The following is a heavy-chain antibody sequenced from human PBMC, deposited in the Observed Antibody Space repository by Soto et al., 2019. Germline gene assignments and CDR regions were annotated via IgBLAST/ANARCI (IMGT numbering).Heavy chain of an antibody. Sequence: HPGGSLRLSCAASGFTFSSYGMHWVRQAPGKGLEWVAVISYDGSNKYYADSVKGRFTISRDNSKNTLYLQMNSLRAEDTTVYYCAKDLDIAAAGIDCWGQGTLVTVSS. CDR2: ISYDGSNK. D-gene: IGHD6-13*01. CDR3: AKDLDIAAAGIDC. CDR1: GFTFSSYG. J-gene: IGHJ4*02. V-gene: IGHV3-30*18.